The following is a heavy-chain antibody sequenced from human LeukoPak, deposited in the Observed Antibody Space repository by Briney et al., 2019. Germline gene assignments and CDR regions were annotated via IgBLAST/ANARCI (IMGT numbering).Heavy chain of an antibody. CDR2: INHSGST. D-gene: IGHD1-14*01. Sequence: PSETLSLTCAVYGGSFSGYYWSWIRQPPGKGLEWIGEINHSGSTNYNPSLKSRVTTSVDTSKNQFSLKLSSVTAADTAVYYCARGTAPTRPPGAPRTYYYGMDVWGQGTTVTVSS. V-gene: IGHV4-34*01. J-gene: IGHJ6*02. CDR1: GGSFSGYY. CDR3: ARGTAPTRPPGAPRTYYYGMDV.